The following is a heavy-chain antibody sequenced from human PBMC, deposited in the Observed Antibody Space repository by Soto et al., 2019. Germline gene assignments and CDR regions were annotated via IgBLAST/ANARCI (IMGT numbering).Heavy chain of an antibody. CDR1: GFTFSSYA. V-gene: IGHV3-23*01. J-gene: IGHJ5*02. CDR2: ISGSGGST. Sequence: GGSLRLSCAASGFTFSSYAMSWVRQAPGKGLEWVSAISGSGGSTYYADSVKGRFTISRDNSKNTLYLQMNSLRAEDTAVYYCAKDPFVAAAGDLNWFDPWGQGTLVTVSS. CDR3: AKDPFVAAAGDLNWFDP. D-gene: IGHD6-13*01.